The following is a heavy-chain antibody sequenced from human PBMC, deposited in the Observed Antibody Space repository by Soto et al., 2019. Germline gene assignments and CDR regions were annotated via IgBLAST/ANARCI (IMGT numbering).Heavy chain of an antibody. D-gene: IGHD2-15*01. J-gene: IGHJ4*02. CDR1: GGTFSSYA. CDR2: IIPIFGTA. CDR3: ARDDGGGCSGGSCQFDY. V-gene: IGHV1-69*12. Sequence: QVQLVQSGAEVKKPGSSVKVSCKASGGTFSSYAISWVRQAPGQGLEWMGGIIPIFGTANYAQKFQGRVTTVGATNNAQKLEGRVTITEDESTSTAYMGLSSLRSEDTAVYYCARDDGGGCSGGSCQFDYWGQGTLVTVSS.